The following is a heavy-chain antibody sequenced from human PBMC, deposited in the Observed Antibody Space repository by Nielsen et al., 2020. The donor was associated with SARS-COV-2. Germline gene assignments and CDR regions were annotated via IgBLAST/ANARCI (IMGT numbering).Heavy chain of an antibody. V-gene: IGHV3-66*01. Sequence: GESLKISCAASGFTVSSNYMSWVRQAPGKGLEWVSVIYSGGSTYYADSVKGRFTISRDNSKNTLYLQMNSLRAEDTAVYYCARSYQLLYSSWFDPWGQGTLVTVSS. D-gene: IGHD2-2*02. CDR3: ARSYQLLYSSWFDP. J-gene: IGHJ5*02. CDR2: IYSGGST. CDR1: GFTVSSNY.